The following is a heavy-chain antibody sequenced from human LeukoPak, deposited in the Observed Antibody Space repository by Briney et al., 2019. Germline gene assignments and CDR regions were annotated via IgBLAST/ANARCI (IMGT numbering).Heavy chain of an antibody. D-gene: IGHD2-8*02. CDR2: MNPYSGNA. CDR3: ARGWRVLVTPAYYFDN. J-gene: IGHJ4*02. CDR1: GYTFTSYG. Sequence: ASVKVSCKASGYTFTSYGISWVRQATGQGLEWMGWMNPYSGNAGYEQQFQGRVTMTRNTSINTVYMELSSLRSEDTAVYYCARGWRVLVTPAYYFDNWGQGTLVTVSS. V-gene: IGHV1-8*02.